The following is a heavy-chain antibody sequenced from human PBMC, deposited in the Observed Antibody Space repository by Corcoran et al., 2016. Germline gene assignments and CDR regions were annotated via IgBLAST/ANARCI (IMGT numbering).Heavy chain of an antibody. Sequence: QVQLQQWGAGLLKPSETLSLTCAVYGGSFSGYYWSWIRQPPGKGLEWIGEINHSGSTNYNPSLKSRVTISVDTSKNQFSLKLSSVTAADTAVYYCAEERLMGMDVWGQGTTVTVSS. V-gene: IGHV4-34*01. D-gene: IGHD2-8*01. CDR1: GGSFSGYY. CDR2: INHSGST. J-gene: IGHJ6*02. CDR3: AEERLMGMDV.